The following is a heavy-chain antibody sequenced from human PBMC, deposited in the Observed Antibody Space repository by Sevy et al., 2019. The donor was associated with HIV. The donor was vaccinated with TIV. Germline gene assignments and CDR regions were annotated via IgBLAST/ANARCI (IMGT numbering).Heavy chain of an antibody. CDR1: GFTFSYYN. CDR2: ISSGSSYI. D-gene: IGHD3-22*01. Sequence: GGSLRLSCAASGFTFSYYNMNWVRQAPGKGLEWVSSISSGSSYIPYAESVKGRFTISGDNAKNSLFLQMNSLRAEDTAVYYCAKDRIYYDSRCHDSWGPGTLFTGSS. V-gene: IGHV3-21*01. J-gene: IGHJ5*01. CDR3: AKDRIYYDSRCHDS.